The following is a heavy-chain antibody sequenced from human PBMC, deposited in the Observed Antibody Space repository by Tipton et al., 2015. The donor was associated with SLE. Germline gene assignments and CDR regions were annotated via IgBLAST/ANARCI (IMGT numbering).Heavy chain of an antibody. V-gene: IGHV4-59*08. CDR1: GGSISSYY. Sequence: TLSFTCTVSGGSISSYYWSWIRQPPGKGLEWIGYIYYSGSTNYNPSLKSRVTISVDTSKNQFSLKLSSVTAADTAVYYCARGGIGSGSFGHYFDYWGQGTLVTVSS. CDR3: ARGGIGSGSFGHYFDY. CDR2: IYYSGST. D-gene: IGHD1-26*01. J-gene: IGHJ4*02.